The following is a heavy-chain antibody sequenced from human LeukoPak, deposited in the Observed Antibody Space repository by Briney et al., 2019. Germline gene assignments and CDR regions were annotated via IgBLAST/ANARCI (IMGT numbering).Heavy chain of an antibody. CDR1: GGTFSSYA. V-gene: IGHV1-69*13. D-gene: IGHD2-2*01. CDR3: ARSRSICSSTSYYFDY. CDR2: IIPIFGTA. Sequence: SVKVSCKASGGTFSSYAISWVRQAPGQGLEWMGGIIPIFGTANYAQKFQGRVTITADESTSTAYMELSSLRSEDTAVYYCARSRSICSSTSYYFDYWGQGTLVTVSS. J-gene: IGHJ4*02.